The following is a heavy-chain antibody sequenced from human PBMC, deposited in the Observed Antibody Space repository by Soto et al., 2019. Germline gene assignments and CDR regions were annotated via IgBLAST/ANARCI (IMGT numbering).Heavy chain of an antibody. J-gene: IGHJ4*02. V-gene: IGHV3-48*02. D-gene: IGHD3-9*01. CDR1: GFTFTSYS. Sequence: RRLSCAASGFTFTSYSLNWVRQAPGKGLEWISYIGSANTIYYADSVRGRFTISRDNAKNSVYLQMNSLRDEDTADYYCARDHYDILTGYQSFDYWGQGTLVTVSS. CDR2: IGSANTI. CDR3: ARDHYDILTGYQSFDY.